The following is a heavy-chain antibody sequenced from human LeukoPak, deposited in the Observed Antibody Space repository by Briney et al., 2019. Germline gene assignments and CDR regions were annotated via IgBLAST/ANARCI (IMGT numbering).Heavy chain of an antibody. CDR2: MNPNSGNT. Sequence: GASVKVSCKASGYTFTSYDINWVRQATGQGLEWMGWMNPNSGNTGYAQKFQGRVTMTRNTSISTAYMELSSLRSEDTAVYYCATAVGYCSGGSCYSNWFDPWGQGTLVTVSS. CDR3: ATAVGYCSGGSCYSNWFDP. V-gene: IGHV1-8*01. CDR1: GYTFTSYD. J-gene: IGHJ5*02. D-gene: IGHD2-15*01.